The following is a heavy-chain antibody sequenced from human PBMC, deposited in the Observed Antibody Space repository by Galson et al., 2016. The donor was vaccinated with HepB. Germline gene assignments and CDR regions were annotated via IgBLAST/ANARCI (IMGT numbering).Heavy chain of an antibody. Sequence: SLRLSCAASGFTFSNYPMHWVRQAPGKGLEWVTFISYDGSDKYYIDSVKGRFTVSRDNSKNTLYLQMNSLRAEDTAVYYCAREGGTVATIKPLDYWGQGTLATVSS. CDR1: GFTFSNYP. D-gene: IGHD5-12*01. CDR2: ISYDGSDK. CDR3: AREGGTVATIKPLDY. V-gene: IGHV3-30-3*01. J-gene: IGHJ4*02.